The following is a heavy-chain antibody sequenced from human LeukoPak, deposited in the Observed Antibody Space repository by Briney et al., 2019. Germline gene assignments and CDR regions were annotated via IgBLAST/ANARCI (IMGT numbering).Heavy chain of an antibody. CDR3: ARQGFSKRTTFPLDY. CDR1: GYSISSGYY. D-gene: IGHD1-7*01. V-gene: IGHV4-38-2*02. CDR2: INHSGST. Sequence: SETLSLTCTVSGYSISSGYYWGWIRQPPGKGLEWIGEINHSGSTNYNPSLKSRVTISVDTSKNQFSLKLSSVTAADTAVYYCARQGFSKRTTFPLDYWGQGTLVTVSS. J-gene: IGHJ4*02.